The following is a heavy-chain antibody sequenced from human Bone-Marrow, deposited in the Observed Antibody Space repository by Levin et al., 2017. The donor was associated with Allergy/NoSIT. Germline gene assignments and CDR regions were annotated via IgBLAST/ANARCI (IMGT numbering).Heavy chain of an antibody. CDR2: IYSSGNT. CDR3: ASDRDYYDSSGYDRVYYGVDV. V-gene: IGHV4-30-4*01. CDR1: GASISSNDYY. Sequence: SETLSLTCTVSGASISSNDYYWSWLRQPPGKGLEWIGYIYSSGNTHYNPSLKSRVTMSLDASKNQISLKLNSVTAADTAVYYCASDRDYYDSSGYDRVYYGVDVWGQGTTVTVSS. D-gene: IGHD3-22*01. J-gene: IGHJ6*02.